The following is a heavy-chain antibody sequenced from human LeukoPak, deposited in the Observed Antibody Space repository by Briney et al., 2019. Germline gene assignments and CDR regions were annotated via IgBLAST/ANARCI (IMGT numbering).Heavy chain of an antibody. D-gene: IGHD6-19*01. Sequence: KASETLSLTCAVYGGSFSGYYWSWIRQPPGKGLEWIGEINHSGSTNYNPSLKSQVTISVDTSKNQFSLKLSSVTAADTAVYYCARGRRAYSSGWPFDYWGQGTLVTVSS. V-gene: IGHV4-34*01. CDR1: GGSFSGYY. CDR3: ARGRRAYSSGWPFDY. CDR2: INHSGST. J-gene: IGHJ4*02.